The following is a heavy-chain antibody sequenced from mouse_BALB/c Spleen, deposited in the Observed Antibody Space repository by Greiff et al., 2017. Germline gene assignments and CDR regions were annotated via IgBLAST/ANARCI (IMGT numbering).Heavy chain of an antibody. V-gene: IGHV1-7*01. CDR1: GYTFTSYW. Sequence: VQLQQSGAELAKPGASVKMSCKASGYTFTSYWMHWVKQRPGQGLEWIGYINPSTGYTEYNQKFKDKATLTADKSSSTAYMQLSSLTSEDSAVYYCAREGGLPRYFDVWGAGTTVTVSS. CDR3: AREGGLPRYFDV. D-gene: IGHD2-2*01. J-gene: IGHJ1*01. CDR2: INPSTGYT.